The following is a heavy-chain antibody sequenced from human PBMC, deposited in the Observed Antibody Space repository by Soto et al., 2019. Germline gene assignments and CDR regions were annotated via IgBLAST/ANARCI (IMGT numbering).Heavy chain of an antibody. J-gene: IGHJ5*02. CDR3: ARASGSGWFDP. V-gene: IGHV4-38-2*01. Sequence: SETLSLTCAVSGYSISSGYYWGWIRQPPGKGLEWIGSIYHSGSTYYNPSLKSRVTISVDTSKNQFSLKLSSVTAADTAVYYCARASGSGWFDPWGQGTLVTVSS. D-gene: IGHD3-10*01. CDR2: IYHSGST. CDR1: GYSISSGYY.